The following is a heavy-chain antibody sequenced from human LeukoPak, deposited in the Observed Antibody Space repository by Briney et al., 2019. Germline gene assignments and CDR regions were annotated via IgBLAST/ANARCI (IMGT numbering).Heavy chain of an antibody. D-gene: IGHD2-2*01. CDR1: GFTFSSYA. CDR2: ISGSGGST. Sequence: GGSLRLSCAASGFTFSSYAMSWVRQAPGKGLEWVSAISGSGGSTYYADSVKGRFTISRDNSKNTLYLQMNSLRAEDTAVYYCAKEVPGAWLPAAPHNPYGMDVWGQGTTVTVSS. V-gene: IGHV3-23*01. CDR3: AKEVPGAWLPAAPHNPYGMDV. J-gene: IGHJ6*02.